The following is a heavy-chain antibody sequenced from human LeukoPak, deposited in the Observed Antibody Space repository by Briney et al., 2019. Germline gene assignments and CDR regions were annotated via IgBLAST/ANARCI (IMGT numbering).Heavy chain of an antibody. CDR2: IYPGDSDT. J-gene: IGHJ4*02. Sequence: NPGESLKISCKGSGYTFTSYWIAWVRQMPGKGLEWMGIIYPGDSDTRYSPSFQGQVTISADKSISTVYLQWSSLKASDTAMYYCARLAISSIWSVYFDYWGQGTLVTVSS. D-gene: IGHD6-13*01. V-gene: IGHV5-51*01. CDR1: GYTFTSYW. CDR3: ARLAISSIWSVYFDY.